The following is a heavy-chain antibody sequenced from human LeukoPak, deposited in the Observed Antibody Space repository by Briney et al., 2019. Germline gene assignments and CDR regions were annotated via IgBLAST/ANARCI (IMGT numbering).Heavy chain of an antibody. CDR1: GYTLTELS. D-gene: IGHD5-18*01. CDR3: ATGLWPINTDYYYYMDV. CDR2: FDPEDGET. J-gene: IGHJ6*03. Sequence: ASVKVSCKVSGYTLTELSMHWVRQAPGKGLECMGGFDPEDGETIYAQKFQGRVTMTEDTSTDTAYMELSSLRSEDTAVYYCATGLWPINTDYYYYMDVWGKGTTVTVSS. V-gene: IGHV1-24*01.